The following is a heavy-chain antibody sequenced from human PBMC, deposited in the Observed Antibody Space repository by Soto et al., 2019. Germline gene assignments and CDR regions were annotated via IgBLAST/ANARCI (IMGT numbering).Heavy chain of an antibody. V-gene: IGHV1-69*06. CDR2: IIPMLGTV. CDR3: ARVPCSITSCYSMDY. CDR1: GGTCNNYA. J-gene: IGHJ4*02. Sequence: QVRLVQSGTEVKRPGSSVKVSCKTSGGTCNNYAMSWVRQAPGHGLEWMGEIIPMLGTVNYAPKFQGRVTITADTSTITAYMQLTKVRSEYTAVYYCARVPCSITSCYSMDYWGQGTLVTVSS. D-gene: IGHD2-2*01.